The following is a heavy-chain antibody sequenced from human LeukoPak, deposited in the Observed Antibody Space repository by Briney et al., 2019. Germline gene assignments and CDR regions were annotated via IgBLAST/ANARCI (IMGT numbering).Heavy chain of an antibody. CDR1: AFTFNTFDNFA. CDR3: VKDLVGYDSSGYRDY. V-gene: IGHV3-23*01. J-gene: IGHJ4*02. D-gene: IGHD3-22*01. Sequence: GGSLRLSCSVSAFTFNTFDNFAMNWVRQAPGKGLEWVAAISESGASTYYAASVKGRFSISRDNSKNMVYLQMNSLRAEDTAVYYCVKDLVGYDSSGYRDYWGQGTLVTVSS. CDR2: ISESGAST.